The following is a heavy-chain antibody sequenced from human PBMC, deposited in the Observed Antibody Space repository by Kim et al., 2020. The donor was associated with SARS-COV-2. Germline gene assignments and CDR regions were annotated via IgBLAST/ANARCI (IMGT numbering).Heavy chain of an antibody. CDR3: ARDNRYNWNYDY. D-gene: IGHD1-7*01. Sequence: GGSLRLSCAASGFTFSSYSMNWVRQAPGKGLEWVSSISSSSSYIYYADSVKGRFTISRDNAKNSLYLQMNSLRAEDTAVYYCARDNRYNWNYDYWGQGTLVTVSS. CDR2: ISSSSSYI. V-gene: IGHV3-21*01. CDR1: GFTFSSYS. J-gene: IGHJ4*02.